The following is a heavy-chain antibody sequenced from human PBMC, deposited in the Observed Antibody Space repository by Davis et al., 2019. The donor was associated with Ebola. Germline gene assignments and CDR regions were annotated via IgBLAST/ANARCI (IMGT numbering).Heavy chain of an antibody. D-gene: IGHD4-17*01. Sequence: GGSLRLSCTASGFTFGDYAMSWVRQAPGKGLEWVSVIYSGGKTYYADSVKGRFTISRDNSKNTLYLQMHSLRAEDTAVYYCARGYGTFDYWGRGTLVTVSA. J-gene: IGHJ4*02. CDR3: ARGYGTFDY. V-gene: IGHV3-66*01. CDR1: GFTFGDYA. CDR2: IYSGGKT.